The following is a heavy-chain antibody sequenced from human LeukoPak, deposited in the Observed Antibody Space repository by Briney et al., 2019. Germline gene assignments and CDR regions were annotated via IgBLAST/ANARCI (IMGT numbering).Heavy chain of an antibody. V-gene: IGHV3-11*01. J-gene: IGHJ6*02. CDR2: ISSSGSTI. Sequence: GGSLRLSCAASGFTFGDYYMSWIRLAPGKGLEWVSYISSSGSTIYYADSVKGRFTISRDNAKNSLYLQMNSLRAEDTAVYYCAGESTGSYYDYYYYGMDVWGQWTTVTVSS. D-gene: IGHD3-10*01. CDR1: GFTFGDYY. CDR3: AGESTGSYYDYYYYGMDV.